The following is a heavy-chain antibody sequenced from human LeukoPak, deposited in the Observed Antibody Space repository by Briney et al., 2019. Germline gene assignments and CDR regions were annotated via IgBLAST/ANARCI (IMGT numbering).Heavy chain of an antibody. CDR3: VREKRYCSGGSCYSDDWFDP. D-gene: IGHD2-15*01. CDR2: IYHSGST. CDR1: GGSISSGGYS. Sequence: SETLSLTCAVSGGSISSGGYSWSWIRQPPGKGLEWIGYIYHSGSTYYNPSLKSRVTISVDRSKNQFSLKLSSVTAADTAVYYCVREKRYCSGGSCYSDDWFDPWGQGTLVTVSS. J-gene: IGHJ5*02. V-gene: IGHV4-30-2*01.